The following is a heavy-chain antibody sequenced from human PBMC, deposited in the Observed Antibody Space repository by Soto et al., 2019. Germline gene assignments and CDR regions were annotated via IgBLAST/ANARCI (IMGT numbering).Heavy chain of an antibody. D-gene: IGHD6-19*01. CDR3: ARHGAAIWLGY. CDR1: GYTFSGHW. J-gene: IGHJ4*02. V-gene: IGHV5-10-1*01. CDR2: IDPSDSYV. Sequence: GESLKISCKTSGYTFSGHWISWVRQVPGKGLQWMGNIDPSDSYVNYNPAFRGHVTFSVDKSNSTAYLHWRSLGPSDTAIYYCARHGAAIWLGYWGQGTLVTVSS.